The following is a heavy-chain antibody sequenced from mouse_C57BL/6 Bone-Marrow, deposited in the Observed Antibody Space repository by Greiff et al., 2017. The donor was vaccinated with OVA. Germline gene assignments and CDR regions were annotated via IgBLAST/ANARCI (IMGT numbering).Heavy chain of an antibody. J-gene: IGHJ4*01. CDR2: IDPENGDT. CDR3: TTYYYGSSYDYAMDY. Sequence: EVQLQQSGAELVRPGASVKLSCTASGFNIKDDYMHWVKQRPEQGLEWIGWIDPENGDTEYASKFPGKATITADTSSNTAYLQLSSLTSEYTAVYYCTTYYYGSSYDYAMDYWGQGTSVTVSS. D-gene: IGHD1-1*01. V-gene: IGHV14-4*01. CDR1: GFNIKDDY.